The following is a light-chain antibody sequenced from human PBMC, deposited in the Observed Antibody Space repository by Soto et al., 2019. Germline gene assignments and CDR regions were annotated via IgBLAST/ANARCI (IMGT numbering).Light chain of an antibody. CDR3: LSYAGSTNYV. CDR2: EVS. V-gene: IGLV2-8*01. CDR1: SRDVGGNNY. J-gene: IGLJ1*01. Sequence: QSVLTHPPSASGSPGQSVSISCTGTSRDVGGNNYVSWYQQHPGKAPKLMIYEVSKRPSGVPDRFSGSKSGNTASLTVSGLQAEDEADYFCLSYAGSTNYVFGTRTKVTVL.